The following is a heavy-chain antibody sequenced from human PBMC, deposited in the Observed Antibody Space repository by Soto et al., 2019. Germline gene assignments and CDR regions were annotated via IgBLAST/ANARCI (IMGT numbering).Heavy chain of an antibody. CDR1: GGSFSGYY. D-gene: IGHD4-17*01. V-gene: IGHV4-34*01. J-gene: IGHJ3*02. CDR2: INHSGST. Sequence: SETLALTCAVYGGSFSGYYWSWIRQPPGKGLEWIGEINHSGSTNYNPSLKSRVTISVDTSENQFSLKLSSVNAADTAVYYCARLMTTVTRLRETSQKDAFDIWGQGTMVTVSS. CDR3: ARLMTTVTRLRETSQKDAFDI.